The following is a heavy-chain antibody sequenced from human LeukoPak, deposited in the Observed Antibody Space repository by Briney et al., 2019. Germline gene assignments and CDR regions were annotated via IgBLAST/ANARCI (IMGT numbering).Heavy chain of an antibody. D-gene: IGHD6-19*01. CDR1: GGSFSGYY. CDR3: ARVGSSGWYKDY. J-gene: IGHJ4*02. Sequence: KPSETLSLTCAVYGGSFSGYYWSWIRQPPGKGLEWIGEINHSGSTNYNPSLKSRVTISVDTSKNQFSLKLSSVTAADTAVYYCARVGSSGWYKDYWGQGTLVTVSS. V-gene: IGHV4-34*01. CDR2: INHSGST.